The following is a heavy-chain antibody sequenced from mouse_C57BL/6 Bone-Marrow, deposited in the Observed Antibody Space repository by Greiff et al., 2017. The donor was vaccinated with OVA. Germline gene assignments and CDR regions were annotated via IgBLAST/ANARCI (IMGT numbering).Heavy chain of an antibody. V-gene: IGHV1-81*01. Sequence: QVQLQQSGAELARPGASVKLSCKASGYTFTSYGISWVKQRTGQGLEWIGEIYPRSGNTYYNEKFKGKATLTADKSSSTAYMELSSLTSEDSAVYCCARSPLYYGSSYGFAYWGQGTLVTVSA. J-gene: IGHJ3*01. CDR1: GYTFTSYG. CDR3: ARSPLYYGSSYGFAY. CDR2: IYPRSGNT. D-gene: IGHD1-1*01.